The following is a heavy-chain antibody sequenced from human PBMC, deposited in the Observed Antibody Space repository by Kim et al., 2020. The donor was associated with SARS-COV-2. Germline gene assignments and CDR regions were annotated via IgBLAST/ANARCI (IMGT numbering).Heavy chain of an antibody. D-gene: IGHD6-13*01. J-gene: IGHJ4*02. CDR2: INHSGST. CDR3: ARARGSSSWTFDY. V-gene: IGHV4-34*01. Sequence: SETLSLTCAVYGGSFSGYYWSWIRQPPGKGLEWIGEINHSGSTNYNPSLKSRVTISVDTSKNQFSLKLSSVTAADTAVYYCARARGSSSWTFDYWGQGTLVTVSS. CDR1: GGSFSGYY.